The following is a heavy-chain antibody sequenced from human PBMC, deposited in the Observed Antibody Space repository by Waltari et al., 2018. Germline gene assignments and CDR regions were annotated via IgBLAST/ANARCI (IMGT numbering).Heavy chain of an antibody. D-gene: IGHD5-12*01. J-gene: IGHJ4*02. CDR3: ARVGRWLQFDY. V-gene: IGHV4-38-2*01. Sequence: VQLVESGGGLVQPGGSLRLSCEASGFIFSTYWMHWVRQGPGKGLVWIGSIYHSGSTYYNPSLKSRVTISVDTSKNQFSLKLSSVTAADTAVYYCARVGRWLQFDYWGQGTLVTVSS. CDR1: GFIFSTYW. CDR2: IYHSGST.